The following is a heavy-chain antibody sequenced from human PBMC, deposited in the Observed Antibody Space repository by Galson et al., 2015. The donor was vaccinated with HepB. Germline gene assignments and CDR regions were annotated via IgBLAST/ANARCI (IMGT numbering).Heavy chain of an antibody. D-gene: IGHD2-2*01. CDR2: IIPLLNKA. CDR3: ASSAGFCSGITCYEAH. CDR1: GGTF. V-gene: IGHV1-69*02. J-gene: IGHJ4*02. Sequence: SVKVSCKASGGTFISWVRQAPGQGLEWMGRIIPLLNKADYTQKFQGRLTITADRSTSTAYMELGGLTSDDSGIYYRASSAGFCSGITCYEAHWGQGTLVTVSS.